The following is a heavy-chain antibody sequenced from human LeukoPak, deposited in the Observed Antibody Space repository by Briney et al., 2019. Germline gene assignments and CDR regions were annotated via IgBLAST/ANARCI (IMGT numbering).Heavy chain of an antibody. V-gene: IGHV4-39*01. J-gene: IGHJ4*02. D-gene: IGHD5-24*01. CDR1: GGSISSSSYY. CDR3: ARVNDRDGYNLGGEN. CDR2: IYDSGST. Sequence: SETLSLTCTVSGGSISSSSYYWGWIRQPPGKGLEWIASIYDSGSTYYNPSLKSRVTMSVDTSKNQFSLKLSAVTAADTAVYYCARVNDRDGYNLGGENWGQGTLVTVSS.